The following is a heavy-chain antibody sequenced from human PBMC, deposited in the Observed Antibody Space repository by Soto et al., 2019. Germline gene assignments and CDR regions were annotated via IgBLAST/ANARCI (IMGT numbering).Heavy chain of an antibody. Sequence: XETLSLTCAVYGGSFSGYYWSWIRQPPGKGLEWIGEINHSGSTNYNPSLKSRVTISVDTSKNQFSLKLSSVTAADTVVYYCASPQGWYSPRLGDWFDTWGQGTLVTVSS. CDR3: ASPQGWYSPRLGDWFDT. J-gene: IGHJ5*02. CDR2: INHSGST. V-gene: IGHV4-34*01. D-gene: IGHD6-19*01. CDR1: GGSFSGYY.